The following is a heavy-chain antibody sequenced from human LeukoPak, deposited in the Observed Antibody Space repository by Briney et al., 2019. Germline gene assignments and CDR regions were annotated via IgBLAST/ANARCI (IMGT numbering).Heavy chain of an antibody. D-gene: IGHD2-2*01. CDR1: GFTFGDYA. Sequence: PGGSLRLSCTASGFTFGDYAMSWVRQAPGKGLEWVGFIRSKAYGGTTEYAASVKGRFTISRDDSKSIAYLQMNSLKTEDTAVYYCTRGTRSTRYYFDYWGQGTLVTVSS. V-gene: IGHV3-49*04. CDR3: TRGTRSTRYYFDY. J-gene: IGHJ4*02. CDR2: IRSKAYGGTT.